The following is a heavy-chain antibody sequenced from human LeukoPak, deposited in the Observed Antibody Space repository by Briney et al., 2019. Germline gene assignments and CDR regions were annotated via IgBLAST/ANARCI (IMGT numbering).Heavy chain of an antibody. D-gene: IGHD4-17*01. CDR2: IKQDGTEK. CDR3: ARAIDYGYPGGY. V-gene: IGHV3-7*01. CDR1: EFTFSSFW. Sequence: GSLRLSCVASEFTFSSFWMSWVRQAPGKGLEWVANIKQDGTEKYYVDSVKGRFTVSRDNAKNSLYLQMNNLRAEDTAVYYCARAIDYGYPGGYWGQGTLVTVSS. J-gene: IGHJ4*02.